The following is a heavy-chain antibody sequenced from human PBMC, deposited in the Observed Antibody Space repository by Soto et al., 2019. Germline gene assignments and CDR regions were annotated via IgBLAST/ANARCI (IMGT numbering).Heavy chain of an antibody. J-gene: IGHJ5*02. V-gene: IGHV4-34*01. CDR2: INHSGST. D-gene: IGHD6-13*01. Sequence: SETLSLTCAVYGGSFSGYYWSWIRQPPGKGLEWIGEINHSGSTNYNPSLKSRVTISVDTSKNQFSLKLSSVTAADTAVYYCAREEIAAAGTLWFDPWGQGTLVTVSS. CDR3: AREEIAAAGTLWFDP. CDR1: GGSFSGYY.